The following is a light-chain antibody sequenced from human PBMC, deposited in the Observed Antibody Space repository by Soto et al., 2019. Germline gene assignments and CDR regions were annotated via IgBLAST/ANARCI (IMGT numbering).Light chain of an antibody. CDR1: QGISSY. V-gene: IGKV1-9*01. CDR3: QQRNSYPIT. CDR2: TAS. Sequence: DIQLTQSPSFLSASVGDRVTITCRASQGISSYLAWYQQKPGKAPNLLIHTASTLQSGIPSRFSGSGSGTEFTLTISSLQPEDFAPYCCQQRNSYPITFGQGKRREIK. J-gene: IGKJ5*01.